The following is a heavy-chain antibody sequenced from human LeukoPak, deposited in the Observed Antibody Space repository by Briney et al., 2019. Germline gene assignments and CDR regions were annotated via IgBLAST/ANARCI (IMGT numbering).Heavy chain of an antibody. CDR3: AGSGYFDWLLFDY. CDR2: IYYSGTT. J-gene: IGHJ4*02. CDR1: GGSISSYY. D-gene: IGHD3-9*01. Sequence: SETLSLTCTVSGGSISSYYWSWIRQPPGKGLEWIGYIYYSGTTNYNPSLKSRVTMSLDTSKKQFSLKLSSVTAADTAVYYCAGSGYFDWLLFDYWGQGTLVTVSS. V-gene: IGHV4-59*01.